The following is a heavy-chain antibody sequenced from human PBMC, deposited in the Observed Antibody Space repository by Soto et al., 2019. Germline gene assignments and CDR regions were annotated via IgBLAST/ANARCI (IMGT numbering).Heavy chain of an antibody. CDR3: ARGLMVYAMGNWFDP. CDR2: INSDGSST. Sequence: PGGSLRLSCAASGFTFSSHWMHWVRQAPGKGLVWVSRINSDGSSTSYADSVKGRFTISRDNAKNTLYLQMNSLRAEDTAVYYCARGLMVYAMGNWFDPWGQGTLVTVSS. CDR1: GFTFSSHW. V-gene: IGHV3-74*01. D-gene: IGHD2-8*01. J-gene: IGHJ5*02.